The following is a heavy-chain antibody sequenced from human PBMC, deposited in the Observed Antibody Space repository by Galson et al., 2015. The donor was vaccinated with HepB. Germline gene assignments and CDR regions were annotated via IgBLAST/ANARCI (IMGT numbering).Heavy chain of an antibody. CDR1: GGTFSSYA. CDR2: IIPIFGTA. Sequence: SVKVSCKASGGTFSSYAISWVRQAPGQGLEWMGGIIPIFGTANYAQKFQGRVTITADESTSTAYMELSSLRSEDTAVYYCARGSSFDFWSDYYYYMDVWGKGTTVTVSS. CDR3: ARGSSFDFWSDYYYYMDV. V-gene: IGHV1-69*13. J-gene: IGHJ6*03. D-gene: IGHD3-3*01.